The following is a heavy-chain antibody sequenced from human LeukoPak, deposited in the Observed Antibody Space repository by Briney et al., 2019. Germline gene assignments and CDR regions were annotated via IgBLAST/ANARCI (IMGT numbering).Heavy chain of an antibody. J-gene: IGHJ5*02. CDR3: ARGLYEAAAGNYWFDP. D-gene: IGHD6-13*01. CDR2: IYYSGST. CDR1: GGSISSGGYY. Sequence: SQTLSLTCTVSGGSISSGGYYWSWIRQHPGTGLEWIGYIYYSGSTYYNPSLKSRVTISVDTSKNQFSLKLSSVTAADTAVYYCARGLYEAAAGNYWFDPWGQGTLVTVSS. V-gene: IGHV4-31*03.